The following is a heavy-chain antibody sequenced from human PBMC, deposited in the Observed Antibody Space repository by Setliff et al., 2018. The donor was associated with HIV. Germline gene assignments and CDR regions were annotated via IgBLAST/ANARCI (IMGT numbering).Heavy chain of an antibody. D-gene: IGHD3-9*01. CDR2: ISHSGST. J-gene: IGHJ4*01. CDR3: AGDQSDYNVLTGFGDFDY. Sequence: SETLSLTCGVSGIPIDRVYSWAWIRQPPGKGLEWIGTISHSGSTHYNSPLQGRISISIDTSKNQFSLTLTSVTAADTAMYYCAGDQSDYNVLTGFGDFDYWGHGTLVTVS. V-gene: IGHV4-38-2*02. CDR1: GIPIDRVYS.